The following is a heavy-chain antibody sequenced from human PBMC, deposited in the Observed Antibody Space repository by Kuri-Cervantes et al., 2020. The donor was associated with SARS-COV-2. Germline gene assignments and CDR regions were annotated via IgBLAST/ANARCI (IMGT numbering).Heavy chain of an antibody. J-gene: IGHJ4*02. D-gene: IGHD4-23*01. CDR3: ARGDDYGGNYPDY. V-gene: IGHV3-21*01. CDR2: ISGSGSYI. Sequence: GGSLRLSCAASGFSLSRYTMNWVRQAPGKALEWVSSISGSGSYIYYADSMKGRFTISKESGENSLYLHMNSLRAEDTAVYYCARGDDYGGNYPDYWGQGTLVTVSS. CDR1: GFSLSRYT.